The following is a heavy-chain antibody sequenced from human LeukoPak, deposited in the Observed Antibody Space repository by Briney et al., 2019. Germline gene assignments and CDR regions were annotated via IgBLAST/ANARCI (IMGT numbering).Heavy chain of an antibody. CDR2: ISGSGDST. CDR1: GFPFSTYA. CDR3: AKTHNTNIVLYYYYGMDV. D-gene: IGHD5-12*01. V-gene: IGHV3-23*01. Sequence: GGSLRLSCAASGFPFSTYAMNWVRRAPGKGLEWVSGISGSGDSTHYTDSVKGRFTISRDNSRDTLYLQMNSLRAEDTAVYYCAKTHNTNIVLYYYYGMDVWGQGTTVAVSS. J-gene: IGHJ6*02.